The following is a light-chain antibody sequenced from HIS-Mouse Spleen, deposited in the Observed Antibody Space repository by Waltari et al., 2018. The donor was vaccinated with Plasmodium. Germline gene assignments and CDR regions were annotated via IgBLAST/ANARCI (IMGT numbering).Light chain of an antibody. V-gene: IGKV4-1*01. CDR2: WAS. Sequence: DIVMTQSPDSLAGSLGDGATINCKSSQSVLYRSNNKNYLAWYQPKPGQPPKLLIYWASTRESGVPDRFSGSGSGTDFTLTISSLQAEDVAVYYCQQYYSTLTFGGGTKVEIK. J-gene: IGKJ4*01. CDR3: QQYYSTLT. CDR1: QSVLYRSNNKNY.